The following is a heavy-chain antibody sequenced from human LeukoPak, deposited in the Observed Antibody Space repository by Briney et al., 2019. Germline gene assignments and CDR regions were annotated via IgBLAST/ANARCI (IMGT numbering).Heavy chain of an antibody. CDR1: GFTFSDYY. CDR3: ARVDLSYYGSGSHDY. D-gene: IGHD3-10*01. CDR2: ISSSGSTI. V-gene: IGHV3-11*04. Sequence: GGSLRLSCAASGFTFSDYYMSWIRQAPGKGLEWVSYISSSGSTIYYADSVKGRFTISRGNAKNSLYLQMNSLRAEDTAVYYCARVDLSYYGSGSHDYWGQGTLVTVSS. J-gene: IGHJ4*02.